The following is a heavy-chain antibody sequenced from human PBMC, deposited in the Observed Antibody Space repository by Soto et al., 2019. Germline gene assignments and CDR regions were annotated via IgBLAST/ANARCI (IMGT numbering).Heavy chain of an antibody. Sequence: QVQLQESGPGLVKPSGTLSLTCTVSGGSTSSSNWWSWVRQPPGKGLEWIGEIYHSGSTNYNPSLQSRVTISVDKSENQFSLKLSSVTAADTAVYYCARRFPYFDYWGQGTLVTVSS. V-gene: IGHV4-4*02. CDR3: ARRFPYFDY. CDR2: IYHSGST. J-gene: IGHJ4*02. D-gene: IGHD3-10*01. CDR1: GGSTSSSNW.